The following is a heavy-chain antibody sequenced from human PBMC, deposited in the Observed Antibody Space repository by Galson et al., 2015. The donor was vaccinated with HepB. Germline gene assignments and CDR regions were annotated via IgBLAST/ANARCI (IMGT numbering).Heavy chain of an antibody. Sequence: SVKVSCKASGYTFSSYSISWVRQAPGQGLEWMGRIIPILGAANYAQKFQGRATMTADMSASTAYMDLSRLRSEDTAIYYCARDQHGSNAYSNFGMDVWGQGTPVTVSS. D-gene: IGHD4-23*01. J-gene: IGHJ6*02. CDR3: ARDQHGSNAYSNFGMDV. CDR2: IIPILGAA. V-gene: IGHV1-69*08. CDR1: GYTFSSYS.